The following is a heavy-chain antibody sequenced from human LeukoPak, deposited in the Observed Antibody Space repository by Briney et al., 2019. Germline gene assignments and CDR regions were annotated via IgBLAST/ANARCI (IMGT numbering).Heavy chain of an antibody. V-gene: IGHV1-24*01. CDR3: ATEAVAGTGGGDFDP. CDR2: FDPKDGET. CDR1: GYTLTELS. J-gene: IGHJ5*02. D-gene: IGHD6-19*01. Sequence: ASVKVSCKVSGYTLTELSMHWVRQAPGKGLEWTGGFDPKDGETIYAQKFQGRVTMTEDTSTDTAYMELSSLRSEDTAVYYCATEAVAGTGGGDFDPWGQGTLVTVSS.